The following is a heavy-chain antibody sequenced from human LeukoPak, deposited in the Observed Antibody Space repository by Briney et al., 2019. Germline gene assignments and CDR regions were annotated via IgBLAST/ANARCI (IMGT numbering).Heavy chain of an antibody. CDR1: GFTFSSYA. Sequence: GGSLRLSCAASGFTFSSYAMSWVRQAPGKGLEWVSAISGSGGSTYYADSVKGRFTISRDNAKNSLYLQMNSLRAEDTAVYYCARELYSSGYGLGVYFDYWGQGTLVTVSS. V-gene: IGHV3-23*01. CDR2: ISGSGGST. D-gene: IGHD5-18*01. J-gene: IGHJ4*02. CDR3: ARELYSSGYGLGVYFDY.